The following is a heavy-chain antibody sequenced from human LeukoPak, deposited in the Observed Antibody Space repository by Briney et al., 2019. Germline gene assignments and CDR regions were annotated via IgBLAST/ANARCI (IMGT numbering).Heavy chain of an antibody. V-gene: IGHV5-51*01. CDR2: IYPGDSDT. CDR3: ARLYSSGWHGWGY. Sequence: GASLQISGEGAGSIFSSYWIGWVRQLPGKGLEWMGIIYPGDSDTRYSPSFQGQVTISADKSISTAYLQWSSLKASDTAMYYCARLYSSGWHGWGYWGQGTLVTVSS. D-gene: IGHD6-19*01. J-gene: IGHJ4*02. CDR1: GSIFSSYW.